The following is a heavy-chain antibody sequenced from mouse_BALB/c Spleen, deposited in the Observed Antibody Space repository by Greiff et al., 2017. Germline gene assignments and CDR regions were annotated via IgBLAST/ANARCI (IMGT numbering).Heavy chain of an antibody. J-gene: IGHJ4*01. CDR3: ARRDYDYYAMDY. V-gene: IGHV1-7*01. CDR2: INPSTGYT. Sequence: QVQLQQSGAELAKPGASVKMSCKASGYTFTSYWMHWVKQRPGQGLEWIGYINPSTGYTEYNQKFKDKATLSADKSSSTAYMQLSSLTSEDSAVYYCARRDYDYYAMDYWGQGTSVTVSS. D-gene: IGHD2-4*01. CDR1: GYTFTSYW.